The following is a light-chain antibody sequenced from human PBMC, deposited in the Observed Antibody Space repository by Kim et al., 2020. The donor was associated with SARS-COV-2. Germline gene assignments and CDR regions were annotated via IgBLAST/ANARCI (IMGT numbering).Light chain of an antibody. V-gene: IGKV3-20*01. CDR1: QSVSSSY. CDR2: GAS. J-gene: IGKJ1*01. Sequence: LSPGERATLSCRASQSVSSSYLAWYQQKPGQAPRLLIYGASSRATGIPDRFSGSGSGTDFTLTISRLEPEDFAVYYCQQYGSSPKFGQGTKVDIK. CDR3: QQYGSSPK.